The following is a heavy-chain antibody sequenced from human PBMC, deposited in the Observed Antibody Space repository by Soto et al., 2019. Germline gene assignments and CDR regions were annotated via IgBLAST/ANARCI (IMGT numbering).Heavy chain of an antibody. Sequence: SVKVSCEASGGTFSSCAISWVRQAPGQGLEWMGGIIPIFGTANYAQKFQGRVTITADESTSTAYMELSSLRSEDTAVYYCASSYSNYALIDYYYYGMDVWGQGTTVTVSS. CDR2: IIPIFGTA. D-gene: IGHD4-4*01. J-gene: IGHJ6*02. CDR1: GGTFSSCA. CDR3: ASSYSNYALIDYYYYGMDV. V-gene: IGHV1-69*13.